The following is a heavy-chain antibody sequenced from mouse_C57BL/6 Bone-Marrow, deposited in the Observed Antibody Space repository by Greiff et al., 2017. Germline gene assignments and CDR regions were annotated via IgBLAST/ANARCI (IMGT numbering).Heavy chain of an antibody. D-gene: IGHD4-1*01. CDR3: ARKKNWDDDY. V-gene: IGHV1-50*01. CDR1: GYTFTSYW. CDR2: IDPSDSYT. J-gene: IGHJ2*01. Sequence: QVQLQQSGAELVKPGASVKLSCKASGYTFTSYWMQWVKQRPGQGLEWSGEIDPSDSYTNYNQKFKGKATLTVDTSSSTAYMQLSSLTSEDSAVYYCARKKNWDDDYWGQGTTLTVSS.